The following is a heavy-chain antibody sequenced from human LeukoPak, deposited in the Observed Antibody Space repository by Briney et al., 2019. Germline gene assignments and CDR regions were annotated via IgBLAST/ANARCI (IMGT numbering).Heavy chain of an antibody. CDR3: AKDMGQSYYDSSGYYAGFDY. J-gene: IGHJ4*02. CDR2: TSWDGGST. D-gene: IGHD3-22*01. V-gene: IGHV3-43*01. CDR1: GFTFDDYT. Sequence: GGSLRLSCAASGFTFDDYTMHWVRHGPGKGLEWVSLTSWDGGSTYYADSVKGRFTISRDNSKNSLHLQMNSLRTEDTALYYCAKDMGQSYYDSSGYYAGFDYWGQGTLVTVSS.